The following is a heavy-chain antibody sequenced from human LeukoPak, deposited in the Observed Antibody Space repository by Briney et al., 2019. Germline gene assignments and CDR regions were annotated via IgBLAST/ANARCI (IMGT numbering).Heavy chain of an antibody. Sequence: SETLSLTCTVSGGSISSYYWSWIRQPAGKGLEWIGRIYTTGSTNYNPSLKSRVTMLVDTSKNQFSLKLSSVTAADTAVYYCAREASSSWYHYCFFLYFFDYWGQGTLVTVSS. J-gene: IGHJ4*02. D-gene: IGHD6-13*01. CDR2: IYTTGST. CDR3: AREASSSWYHYCFFLYFFDY. CDR1: GGSISSYY. V-gene: IGHV4-4*07.